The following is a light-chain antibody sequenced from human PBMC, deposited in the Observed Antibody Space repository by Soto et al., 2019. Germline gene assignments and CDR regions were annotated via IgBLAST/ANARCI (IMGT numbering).Light chain of an antibody. CDR1: QDITNY. Sequence: DIQMTQSPSSLSASVGDRVTITCQASQDITNYLNWLQLKPGKAPKVLIYDASNLETGVPSRFSGTGSGTHFSFTISSLQPEDIATYFCQQYDSFPYTFGQGTKLEIK. CDR2: DAS. J-gene: IGKJ2*01. CDR3: QQYDSFPYT. V-gene: IGKV1-33*01.